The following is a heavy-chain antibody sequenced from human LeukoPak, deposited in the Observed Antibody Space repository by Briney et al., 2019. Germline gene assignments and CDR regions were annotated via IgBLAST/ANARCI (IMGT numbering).Heavy chain of an antibody. CDR1: GGSISSYY. CDR2: IYSSGGT. Sequence: SETLSLTCTVSGGSISSYYWSWIRQPAGKGLEWIGRIYSSGGTDYNPSLKSRVIMSVDTSKNQFSLKLSSVTAADTAVYYCVRGAAAASERAFDIWGQGTMVTVSS. V-gene: IGHV4-4*07. CDR3: VRGAAAASERAFDI. J-gene: IGHJ3*02. D-gene: IGHD6-13*01.